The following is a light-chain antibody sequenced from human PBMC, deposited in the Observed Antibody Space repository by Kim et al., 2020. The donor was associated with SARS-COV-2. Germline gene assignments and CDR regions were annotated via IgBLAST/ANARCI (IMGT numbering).Light chain of an antibody. CDR1: QSVPANY. J-gene: IGKJ1*01. CDR2: DAS. CDR3: QQYGAAPRT. Sequence: EIVLTQSPATLSLSPGQRATLSCGASQSVPANYLAWYQQKPGLAPRLLIYDASIRATGIPDRFSGSGSGTDFTLTISRLEPEDFAVYYCQQYGAAPRTCGQGTKVDIK. V-gene: IGKV3D-20*01.